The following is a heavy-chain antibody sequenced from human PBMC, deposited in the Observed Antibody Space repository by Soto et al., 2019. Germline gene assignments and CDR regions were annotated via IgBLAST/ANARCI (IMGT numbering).Heavy chain of an antibody. CDR1: GFTFSSYA. V-gene: IGHV3-30-3*01. CDR2: ISYDGSNK. CDR3: ARGTFDLSGRKN. D-gene: IGHD3-10*01. Sequence: QVQLVESGGGVVQPGRSLRLSCAASGFTFSSYAMHWVRQAPGKGLEWVAVISYDGSNKYYADSVKGRFTISRDNSKNTLYLQMNSLRAEDTAVYYCARGTFDLSGRKNWGQGTLVTVSS. J-gene: IGHJ4*02.